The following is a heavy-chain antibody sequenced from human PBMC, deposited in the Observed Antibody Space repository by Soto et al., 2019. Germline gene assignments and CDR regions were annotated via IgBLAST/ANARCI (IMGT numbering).Heavy chain of an antibody. J-gene: IGHJ3*02. Sequence: QVQLQQWGAGLLKPSETLSLTCAVYGGSFSGYYWSWIRQPPGKGLEWIGEINHSGSTNYNPSLKSRVTISVDTSKNQFSLKLSSVTAADTAVYYCAREGVGLTVTPQTFDIWGQGTMVTVSS. CDR2: INHSGST. D-gene: IGHD4-17*01. CDR3: AREGVGLTVTPQTFDI. CDR1: GGSFSGYY. V-gene: IGHV4-34*01.